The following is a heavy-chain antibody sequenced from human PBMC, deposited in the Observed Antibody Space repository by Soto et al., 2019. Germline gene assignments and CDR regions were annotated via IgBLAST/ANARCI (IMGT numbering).Heavy chain of an antibody. CDR3: ARGVAPIYNLDY. CDR1: GGSISSYY. D-gene: IGHD5-12*01. J-gene: IGHJ4*02. V-gene: IGHV4-59*01. Sequence: SETLSLTCTVSGGSISSYYWSWIRQPPGKGLEWIGYIYYSGSTNYNPSLKSRVTISVDTSKNQFSLKLSSVTAADTAVYYCARGVAPIYNLDYWGPVTLVPVS. CDR2: IYYSGST.